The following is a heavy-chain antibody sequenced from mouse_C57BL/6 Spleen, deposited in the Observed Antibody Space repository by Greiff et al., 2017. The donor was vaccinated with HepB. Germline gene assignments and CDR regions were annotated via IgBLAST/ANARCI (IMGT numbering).Heavy chain of an antibody. J-gene: IGHJ3*01. CDR1: GYTFTEYT. V-gene: IGHV1-62-2*01. D-gene: IGHD2-3*01. CDR3: ARHEDLDGSYDPSWFAY. CDR2: FYPGSGSI. Sequence: VKLMESGAELVKPGASVKLSCKASGYTFTEYTIHWVKQRSGQGLEWIGWFYPGSGSIKYNEKFKDKATLTADKSSSTVYIELSRLTSEDSAVYFCARHEDLDGSYDPSWFAYWGQGTLVTVSA.